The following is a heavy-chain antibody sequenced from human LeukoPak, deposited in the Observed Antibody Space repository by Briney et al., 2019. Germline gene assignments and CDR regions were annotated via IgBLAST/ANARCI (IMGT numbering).Heavy chain of an antibody. CDR3: AKVAVVVAATKTYYFDY. J-gene: IGHJ4*02. CDR1: GFTVSRNY. V-gene: IGHV3-30*18. Sequence: GGSLRLSCAASGFTVSRNYMHWVRQAPGKGLEWVAVISYDGSNKYYADSVKGRFTISRDNSKNTLYLQMNSLRAEDTAVYYCAKVAVVVAATKTYYFDYWGQGTLVTVSS. D-gene: IGHD2-15*01. CDR2: ISYDGSNK.